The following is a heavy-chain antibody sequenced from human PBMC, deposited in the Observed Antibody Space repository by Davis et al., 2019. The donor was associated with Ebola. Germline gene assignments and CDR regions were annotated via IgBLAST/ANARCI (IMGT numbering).Heavy chain of an antibody. J-gene: IGHJ3*02. D-gene: IGHD5-18*01. Sequence: PSETLSLTCTVSGGSISSFYWSWIRQSPGKGLEWIGNIYYSGSANYNPSLKSRVTMSVDTSKNQFSLNLSSVTAADTAVYYCARGRIQLRPFGAFDIWGQGTMVTVSS. CDR1: GGSISSFY. CDR2: IYYSGSA. V-gene: IGHV4-59*01. CDR3: ARGRIQLRPFGAFDI.